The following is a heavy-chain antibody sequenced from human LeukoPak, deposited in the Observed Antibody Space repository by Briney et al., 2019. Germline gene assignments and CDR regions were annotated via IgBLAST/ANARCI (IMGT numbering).Heavy chain of an antibody. CDR3: ARDHDRGSGWLLTLGY. CDR2: IYSGGST. CDR1: GFTVSSNY. D-gene: IGHD6-19*01. V-gene: IGHV3-53*01. Sequence: PGGSLRLSCAASGFTVSSNYMSWVRQAPGKGLEWVSVIYSGGSTYYADSVKGRFTISRDNSKNTVYLRMNSLRAEDTAVYYCARDHDRGSGWLLTLGYWGQGTLVTVSS. J-gene: IGHJ4*02.